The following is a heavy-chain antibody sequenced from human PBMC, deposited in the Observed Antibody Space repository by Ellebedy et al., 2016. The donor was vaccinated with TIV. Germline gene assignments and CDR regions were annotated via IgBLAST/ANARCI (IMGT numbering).Heavy chain of an antibody. J-gene: IGHJ3*01. CDR1: GFTFKNNW. V-gene: IGHV3-7*03. Sequence: GESLKISCAASGFTFKNNWMSWVRQTPQKGLEWVDNINQAGTETHYVDSVKGRFVISRDNARQSLFLRMNSLRASDTAMYYCAAKNVHNSGLLGDAFDVWGQGTFVTVAS. CDR3: AAKNVHNSGLLGDAFDV. CDR2: INQAGTET. D-gene: IGHD6-19*01.